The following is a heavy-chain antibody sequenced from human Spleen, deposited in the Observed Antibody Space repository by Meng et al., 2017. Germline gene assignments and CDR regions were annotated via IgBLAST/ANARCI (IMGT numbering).Heavy chain of an antibody. CDR2: INHSGST. D-gene: IGHD4-11*01. CDR1: GGSFSDYY. V-gene: IGHV4-34*01. CDR3: ARGPTTMAHDFDY. J-gene: IGHJ4*02. Sequence: QVQPQQGGAGLLKASETLSLTCVVSGGSFSDYYWSWIRQPPGKGLEWIGEINHSGSTNYNPSLESRATISVDTSQNNLSLKLSSVTAADSAVYYCARGPTTMAHDFDYWGQGTLVTVSS.